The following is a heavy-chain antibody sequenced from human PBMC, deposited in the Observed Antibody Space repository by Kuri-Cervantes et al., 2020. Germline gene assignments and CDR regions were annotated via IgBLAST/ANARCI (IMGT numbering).Heavy chain of an antibody. Sequence: LTCAASGFTVSSNYMSWVRQAPGKGLEWVSVIYSGGSTYYADSVKGRFTISRDNSKNTLYLQMNSLRAEDTAVYYCAKVNYYDSSGQLDYWGQGTLVTVSS. CDR3: AKVNYYDSSGQLDY. D-gene: IGHD3-22*01. CDR1: GFTVSSNY. J-gene: IGHJ4*02. CDR2: IYSGGST. V-gene: IGHV3-53*01.